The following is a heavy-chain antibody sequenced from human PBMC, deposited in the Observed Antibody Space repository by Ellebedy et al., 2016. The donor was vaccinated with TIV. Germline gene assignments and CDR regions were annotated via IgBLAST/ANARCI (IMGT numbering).Heavy chain of an antibody. Sequence: SVKVSXXASGGTFSSYAISWVRQAPGQGLEWMGGIIPIFGTANYAQKFQGRVTITADESTSTAYMELSSLRSEDTAVYYCATSGYYYGYFDYWGQGTLVTVSS. J-gene: IGHJ4*02. V-gene: IGHV1-69*13. CDR1: GGTFSSYA. CDR2: IIPIFGTA. CDR3: ATSGYYYGYFDY. D-gene: IGHD3-22*01.